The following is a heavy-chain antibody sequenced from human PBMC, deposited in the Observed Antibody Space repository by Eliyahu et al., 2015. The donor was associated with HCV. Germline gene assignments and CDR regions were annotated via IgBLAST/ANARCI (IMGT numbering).Heavy chain of an antibody. Sequence: QVQLVQSGAXVKKPGSSXKVSCKAXRGTFSXXAISWVXXAPGQGLEWVGGTIPIFGATNYAQKFQGRVTITESATTTYMELRSLRSEDTAVYYCAREGDYGDYAFDYWGQGTLVTVSS. CDR1: RGTFSXXA. V-gene: IGHV1-69*01. CDR3: AREGDYGDYAFDY. J-gene: IGHJ4*02. CDR2: TIPIFGAT. D-gene: IGHD4-17*01.